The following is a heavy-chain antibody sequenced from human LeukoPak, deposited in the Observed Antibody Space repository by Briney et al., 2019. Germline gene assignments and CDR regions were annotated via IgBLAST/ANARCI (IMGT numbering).Heavy chain of an antibody. V-gene: IGHV5-51*01. CDR2: IYPGDSDT. Sequence: GESLKISCKGSGYSFTSYWIGWVRQMPGKGLEWMGIIYPGDSDTRYSPSFQGQVTISADKSISTAYLQWSSLKASDTAMYYCARNINCISTNCPIDYWGQGTLVTVSS. CDR3: ARNINCISTNCPIDY. D-gene: IGHD2-2*01. J-gene: IGHJ4*02. CDR1: GYSFTSYW.